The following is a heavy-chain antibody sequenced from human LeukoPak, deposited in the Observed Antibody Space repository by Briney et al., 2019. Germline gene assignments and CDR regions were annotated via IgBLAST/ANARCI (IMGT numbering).Heavy chain of an antibody. V-gene: IGHV3-53*01. J-gene: IGHJ5*02. CDR3: ARDHSSSTFDP. Sequence: PGGSLRLSCAASGFTVSSNYMSWVRQAPGKGLEWVSVIYSGGSTYYADSVKGRFTISRDNSKNTLYLQMNRLRAEDTAVYYCARDHSSSTFDPWGQGTLVTVSS. D-gene: IGHD6-6*01. CDR1: GFTVSSNY. CDR2: IYSGGST.